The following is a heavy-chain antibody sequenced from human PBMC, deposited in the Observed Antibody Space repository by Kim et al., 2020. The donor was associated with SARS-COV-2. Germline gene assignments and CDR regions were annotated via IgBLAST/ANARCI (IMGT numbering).Heavy chain of an antibody. J-gene: IGHJ6*02. V-gene: IGHV4-34*01. CDR2: INHSGST. CDR3: ARGPRETTFSYRRPYYYYGMDV. Sequence: SETLSLTCAVYGGSFSGYYWSWIRQPPGKGLEWIGEINHSGSTNYNPSLKSRVTISVDTSKNQFSLKLSSVTAADTAVYYCARGPRETTFSYRRPYYYYGMDVWGQGTTVTVSS. D-gene: IGHD4-17*01. CDR1: GGSFSGYY.